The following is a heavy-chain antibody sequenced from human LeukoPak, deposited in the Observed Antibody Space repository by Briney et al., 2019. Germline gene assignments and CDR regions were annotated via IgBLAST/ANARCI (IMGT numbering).Heavy chain of an antibody. D-gene: IGHD3-10*01. CDR1: GFSRSPSGVG. J-gene: IGHJ4*02. V-gene: IGHV2-5*02. CDR2: IDWDDDK. CDR3: AHSFRLGRPSYFVY. Sequence: SGATLMNPTQTLTLTCIFYGFSRSPSGVGVGWIRLPPGKAVEWLELIDWDDDKRYSPSMTNRLTITKDTSKNQVGLTMTNMDPVDTATYYCAHSFRLGRPSYFVYWGEGTLGTVSS.